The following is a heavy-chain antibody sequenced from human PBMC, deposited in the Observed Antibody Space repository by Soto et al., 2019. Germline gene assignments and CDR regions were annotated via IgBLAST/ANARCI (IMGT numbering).Heavy chain of an antibody. D-gene: IGHD3-3*01. CDR2: ISSNGGST. J-gene: IGHJ5*02. CDR3: VKGNYDVWSGYPWFDP. Sequence: PGGSLRLSCSASGFTFSSYAMHWVRQAPGKGLEYVSAISSNGGSTYYADSVKGRFTIYRDNSKNTLYLQMSSLRAEDTAVYYCVKGNYDVWSGYPWFDPWGQGTLVTVSS. V-gene: IGHV3-64D*06. CDR1: GFTFSSYA.